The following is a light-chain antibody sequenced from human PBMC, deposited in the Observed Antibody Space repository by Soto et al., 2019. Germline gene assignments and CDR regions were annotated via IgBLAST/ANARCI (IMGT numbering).Light chain of an antibody. CDR3: QQYNNWPLT. CDR2: GIS. CDR1: QSLTSY. Sequence: IGRTQSAGTRAVSAEEAATVACRASQSLTSYLAWYQQKPDQAPRLLIYGISTRATDIPARFSGSGSGTEFTLTISSLQSEDFAVYYCQQYNNWPLTFGGGTKVDIK. V-gene: IGKV3-15*01. J-gene: IGKJ4*01.